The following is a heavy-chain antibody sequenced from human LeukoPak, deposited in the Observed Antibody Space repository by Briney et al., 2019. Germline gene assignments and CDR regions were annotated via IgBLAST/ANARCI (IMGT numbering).Heavy chain of an antibody. J-gene: IGHJ4*02. CDR3: AKGKSGDCRDFDF. V-gene: IGHV3-23*01. CDR2: ISGSGGTT. CDR1: GFTFSNYA. D-gene: IGHD2-21*02. Sequence: PGGSLRLSCAASGFTFSNYAMTWVRQAPGKGLEWVSTISGSGGTTYNADSLKGRFTISRDNSKKTLYLQMNSLRAEDTAVYYCAKGKSGDCRDFDFWGQGTLVTVSS.